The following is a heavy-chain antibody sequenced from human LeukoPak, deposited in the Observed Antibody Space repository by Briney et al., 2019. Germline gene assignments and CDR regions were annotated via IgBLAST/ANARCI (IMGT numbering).Heavy chain of an antibody. J-gene: IGHJ4*02. CDR2: ISGGGTII. CDR3: ARVRPTDILTGYKQGLDY. V-gene: IGHV3-48*03. D-gene: IGHD3-9*01. Sequence: GGSLRLSCAASGFSFNNYEMNWVRQAPGKGLERVSYISGGGTIIYHADSVKGRFSISRDNAKNSLYLQMNSLRAEDTAVYYCARVRPTDILTGYKQGLDYWGQGTLVTVSS. CDR1: GFSFNNYE.